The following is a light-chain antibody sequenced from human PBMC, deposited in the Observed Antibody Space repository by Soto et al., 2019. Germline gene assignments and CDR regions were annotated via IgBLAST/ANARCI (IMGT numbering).Light chain of an antibody. CDR2: AAS. CDR1: QSVSSNF. Sequence: EIVLTQSPGTLSLSPGEGATLSCRASQSVSSNFLAWYQQKPGQAPRLLIYAASSRATGISDRFSGSGSETDFTLTISSLEPEDFAVYYCQQRSNWPPRYTFGQGTKLEIK. CDR3: QQRSNWPPRYT. V-gene: IGKV3D-20*02. J-gene: IGKJ2*01.